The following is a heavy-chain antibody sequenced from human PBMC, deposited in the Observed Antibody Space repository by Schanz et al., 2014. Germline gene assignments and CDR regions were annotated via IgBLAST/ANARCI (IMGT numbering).Heavy chain of an antibody. CDR2: ISAYNGHT. D-gene: IGHD3-10*01. V-gene: IGHV1-18*01. CDR1: GYTFNNHG. Sequence: QVQLVQSGAEVKKPGASATVSCKASGYTFNNHGISWVRQAPGQGLEWMGWISAYNGHTTYAQKFQGRVTMTTDTSTSTAYMELSGLRSGDTAVYYCATNSPFRMVRGSNAFDAWGQGTMVTVSS. CDR3: ATNSPFRMVRGSNAFDA. J-gene: IGHJ3*01.